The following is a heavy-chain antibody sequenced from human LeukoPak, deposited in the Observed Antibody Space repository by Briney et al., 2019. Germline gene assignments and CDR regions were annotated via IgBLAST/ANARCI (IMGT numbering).Heavy chain of an antibody. D-gene: IGHD3-3*01. J-gene: IGHJ4*02. CDR2: ISGSGGST. CDR3: AKDYLLAAKFLEWLVVSFFDY. Sequence: LTGGSLRLSCAASGFTFSSYEMNWVRQAPGKGLEWVSAISGSGGSTYYADSVKGRFTISRDNSKNTLYLQMNSLRAEDTAVYYCAKDYLLAAKFLEWLVVSFFDYWGQGTLVTVSS. V-gene: IGHV3-23*01. CDR1: GFTFSSYE.